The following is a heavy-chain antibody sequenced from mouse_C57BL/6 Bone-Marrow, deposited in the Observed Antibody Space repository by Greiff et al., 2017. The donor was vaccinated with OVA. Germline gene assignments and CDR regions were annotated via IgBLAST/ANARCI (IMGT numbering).Heavy chain of an antibody. D-gene: IGHD1-1*01. Sequence: EVKLVESGGDLVKPGGSLKLSCAASGFTFSSYGMSWVRQTPDTRLEWVATISSGGSYTYYPDSVKGRFTISRDNAKNTLYLQMSSLKSEDTAMYYCARPYYYGSSAWFAYWGQGTLVTVSA. CDR1: GFTFSSYG. CDR2: ISSGGSYT. J-gene: IGHJ3*01. CDR3: ARPYYYGSSAWFAY. V-gene: IGHV5-6*01.